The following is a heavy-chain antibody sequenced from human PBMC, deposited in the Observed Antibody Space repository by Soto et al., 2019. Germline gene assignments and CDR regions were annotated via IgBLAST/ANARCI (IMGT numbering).Heavy chain of an antibody. Sequence: PGGSLRLSCAASGFTFSSYGMHWVRQAPGKGLEWVAVISYDGSNKYYADSVKGRFTISRDNSKNTLYLQMNSLRAEDTAVYYCAKDQRAVTTSFDYWGQGTLVTVSS. V-gene: IGHV3-30*18. CDR2: ISYDGSNK. D-gene: IGHD4-4*01. J-gene: IGHJ4*02. CDR3: AKDQRAVTTSFDY. CDR1: GFTFSSYG.